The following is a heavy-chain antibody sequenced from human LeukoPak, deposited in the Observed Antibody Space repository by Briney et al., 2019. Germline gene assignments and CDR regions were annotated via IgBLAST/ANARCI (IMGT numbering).Heavy chain of an antibody. V-gene: IGHV1-2*02. D-gene: IGHD3-3*01. CDR3: ARVGGYYLRAFDI. J-gene: IGHJ3*02. CDR2: IDPNSGGT. Sequence: ASVKVSCKASGYTFTGYYMHWVRQAPGQGLEWMGWIDPNSGGTNYAQKFQGRVTMTRDTSISTAYMELSRLRSDDTAVYYCARVGGYYLRAFDIWGQGTMVTVSS. CDR1: GYTFTGYY.